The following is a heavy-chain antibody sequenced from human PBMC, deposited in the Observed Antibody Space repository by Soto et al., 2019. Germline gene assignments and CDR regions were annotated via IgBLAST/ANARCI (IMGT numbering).Heavy chain of an antibody. CDR3: ASGYQLLSLLSWFDL. Sequence: ARRYAITSYSRHWPLHAPEQRLEWMGWINAGNGNTKYSQKFQGRVTITRDTSASTACMELSSLRSEDTAVYYCASGYQLLSLLSWFDLWGQGTLVTV. V-gene: IGHV1-3*01. CDR1: RYAITSYS. J-gene: IGHJ5*02. CDR2: INAGNGNT. D-gene: IGHD2-2*01.